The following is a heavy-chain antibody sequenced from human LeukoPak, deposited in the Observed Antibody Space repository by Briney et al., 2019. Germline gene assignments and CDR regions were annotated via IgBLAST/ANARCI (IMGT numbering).Heavy chain of an antibody. CDR2: IYSDGSRT. CDR1: GFTFSSYW. Sequence: GGSLRLSCAASGFTFSSYWMHWVRQGPGKGLVWVSRIYSDGSRTTYADSVKGRFTISGDNAKNTLYLQMNSLRVEDTAMYYCTRSGRGGAFDIWGQGTMVTVSS. D-gene: IGHD1-26*01. CDR3: TRSGRGGAFDI. J-gene: IGHJ3*02. V-gene: IGHV3-74*01.